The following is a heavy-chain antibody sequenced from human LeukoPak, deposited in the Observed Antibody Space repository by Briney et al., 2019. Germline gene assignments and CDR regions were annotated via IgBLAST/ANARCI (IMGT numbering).Heavy chain of an antibody. J-gene: IGHJ3*02. V-gene: IGHV3-43*02. CDR1: GFTFDDYA. CDR3: AKDRMWTYYYDSSGTPGGAFDI. Sequence: SGGSLRLSCAASGFTFDDYAMHWVRQAPGKGLEWVSLISGDGGSTYYADSVKGRFTISRDNSKNSLYLQMNSLRTEDTALYYCAKDRMWTYYYDSSGTPGGAFDIWGQGTMVTVSS. CDR2: ISGDGGST. D-gene: IGHD3-22*01.